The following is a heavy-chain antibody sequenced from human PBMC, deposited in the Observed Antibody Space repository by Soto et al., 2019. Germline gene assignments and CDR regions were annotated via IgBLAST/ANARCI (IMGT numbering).Heavy chain of an antibody. V-gene: IGHV6-1*01. D-gene: IGHD6-19*01. Sequence: SQTLSLTCVISGDSVSSNSAAWNWIRQSPSRSLKWLGRTYYRSKWYNDYAVSVKSRITINPDTSKNQFSLQLNSVTPEYTAVYFCSRAGFFSSSSGWLRGYFDDWGQGTLVTVSS. J-gene: IGHJ4*02. CDR3: SRAGFFSSSSGWLRGYFDD. CDR1: GDSVSSNSAA. CDR2: TYYRSKWYN.